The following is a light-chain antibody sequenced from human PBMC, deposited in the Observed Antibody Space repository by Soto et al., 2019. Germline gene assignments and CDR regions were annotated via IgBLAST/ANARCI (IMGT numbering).Light chain of an antibody. J-gene: IGLJ2*01. Sequence: QSVLTQPASVSGSPGQSITISCAGASSDVGSYNLVSWYQHHPGKAPKLLIYEGSRRPSGISDRFSGSMSGNTASLTISGLQAEDEADYYCCSYAGGSPELFGGGTKLTVL. V-gene: IGLV2-23*01. CDR1: SSDVGSYNL. CDR3: CSYAGGSPEL. CDR2: EGS.